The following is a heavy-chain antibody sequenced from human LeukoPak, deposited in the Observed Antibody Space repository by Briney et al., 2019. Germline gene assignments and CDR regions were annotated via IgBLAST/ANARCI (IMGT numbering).Heavy chain of an antibody. D-gene: IGHD1-26*01. CDR3: ARGLDTYKSGVD. J-gene: IGHJ4*02. V-gene: IGHV4-34*01. CDR2: IHPSGST. Sequence: SETLSLTCAVYGGSFSGYYCTWIRQAPGKGLEWIGEIHPSGSTNYNPSLMSRVGLSLDTSKNQFSLRLSSVTAADTAVYFCARGLDTYKSGVDWGQGTLVTVSS. CDR1: GGSFSGYY.